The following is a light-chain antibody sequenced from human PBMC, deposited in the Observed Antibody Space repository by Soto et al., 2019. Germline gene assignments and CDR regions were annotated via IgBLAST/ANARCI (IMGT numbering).Light chain of an antibody. J-gene: IGLJ1*01. Sequence: QSVLTQPPSVSGAPGQTVTISCTGTSSNIGAAYDVHWYQQFPGTAPKLLIYSNSNRPSGVPNRFSGSKSGTSASLAITGLQAEDEAEYYCQSYAGSLGYVFGTGTKVTVL. CDR1: SSNIGAAYD. CDR2: SNS. V-gene: IGLV1-40*01. CDR3: QSYAGSLGYV.